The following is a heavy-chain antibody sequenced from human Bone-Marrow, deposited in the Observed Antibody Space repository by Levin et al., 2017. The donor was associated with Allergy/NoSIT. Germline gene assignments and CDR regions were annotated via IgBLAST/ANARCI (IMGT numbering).Heavy chain of an antibody. D-gene: IGHD4-23*01. CDR2: IHPSDSHA. Sequence: RGESLKISCKGSGYDFTKYWIGWVRQMPGKGLEWMGIIHPSDSHARYSPSFQGQVTISADKSITTAYLQWSSLKASETAIFYCARHSYGADSDAPYYFYGMDVWGQGTAVTVSS. V-gene: IGHV5-51*01. CDR1: GYDFTKYW. J-gene: IGHJ6*02. CDR3: ARHSYGADSDAPYYFYGMDV.